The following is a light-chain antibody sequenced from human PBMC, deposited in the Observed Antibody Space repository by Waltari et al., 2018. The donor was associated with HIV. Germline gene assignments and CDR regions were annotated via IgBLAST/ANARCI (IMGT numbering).Light chain of an antibody. V-gene: IGLV3-1*01. CDR2: QDS. CDR3: QAWDSSTWV. CDR1: KLGDKY. Sequence: SYELTQPPSVSVSPGPTASLTCSGDKLGDKYACWYQQKPGQPPVLVIYQDSKRPSGIPERFSGSNSGNTATLTISGTQAMDEADYYCQAWDSSTWVFGGGTKLTVL. J-gene: IGLJ3*02.